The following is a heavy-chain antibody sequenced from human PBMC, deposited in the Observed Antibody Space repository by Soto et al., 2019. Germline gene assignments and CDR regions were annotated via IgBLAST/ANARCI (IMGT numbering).Heavy chain of an antibody. CDR1: GYTFTSYG. V-gene: IGHV1-18*01. CDR3: ARDRSYCSSTSCYASPYYYYGMEV. J-gene: IGHJ6*02. D-gene: IGHD2-2*01. CDR2: ISAYNGNT. Sequence: ASVKVSCKASGYTFTSYGISWVRQAPGQGLEWMGWISAYNGNTNYAQKLQGRVTMTTDTSTSTAYMELRSLRSDDTAVYYCARDRSYCSSTSCYASPYYYYGMEVWGQGTTVTVSS.